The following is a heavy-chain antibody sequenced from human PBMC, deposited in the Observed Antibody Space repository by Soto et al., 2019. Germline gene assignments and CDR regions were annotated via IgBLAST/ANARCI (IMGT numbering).Heavy chain of an antibody. CDR1: GYSFTSYW. D-gene: IGHD3-10*01. CDR3: ARAYGSRLDY. Sequence: SGESLKISCKGSGYSFTSYWISWVRQMPGKGLEWMGRIDPSDSYTNYSPSFQGHVTISADKSISTAYLQWSSLKASDTAMYYCARAYGSRLDYWGQGTLVTVSS. J-gene: IGHJ4*02. CDR2: IDPSDSYT. V-gene: IGHV5-10-1*01.